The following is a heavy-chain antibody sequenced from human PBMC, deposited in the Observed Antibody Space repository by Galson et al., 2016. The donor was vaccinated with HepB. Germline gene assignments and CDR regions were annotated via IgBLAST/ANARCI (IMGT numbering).Heavy chain of an antibody. CDR1: GAYITSGNYY. Sequence: SETLSLTCSVSGAYITSGNYYWSWIRQSPGKGLEWIGFIHYSGSTKYNPSLESRVTMSIDTSKNQFSLRLSSVTAADTAVYYCARSQGDYIRGVYGMDVWGQGATVTGSS. J-gene: IGHJ6*02. D-gene: IGHD2-21*01. V-gene: IGHV4-61*01. CDR2: IHYSGST. CDR3: ARSQGDYIRGVYGMDV.